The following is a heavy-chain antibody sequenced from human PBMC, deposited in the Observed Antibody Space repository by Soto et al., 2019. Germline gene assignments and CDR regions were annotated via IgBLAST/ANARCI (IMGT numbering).Heavy chain of an antibody. D-gene: IGHD6-13*01. V-gene: IGHV3-23*01. CDR2: ISGSGGST. Sequence: GGSLKLSCAASGFTFSSYAMSWVRQAPGKGLEWVSAISGSGGSTYYADSVKGRFTISRDNSKNTLYLQMNSLRAEDTAVYYCAKDVYSSSTNNWFDPWGQGTLVTVSS. CDR3: AKDVYSSSTNNWFDP. CDR1: GFTFSSYA. J-gene: IGHJ5*02.